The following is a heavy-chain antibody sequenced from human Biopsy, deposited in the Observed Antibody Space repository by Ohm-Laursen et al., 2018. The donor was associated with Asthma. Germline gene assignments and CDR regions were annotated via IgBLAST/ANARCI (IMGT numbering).Heavy chain of an antibody. V-gene: IGHV4-30-2*01. D-gene: IGHD2-21*02. CDR1: GGSVSSGNNS. J-gene: IGHJ4*02. CDR3: ARCGGDYPIRGFDS. CDR2: MYHSGRS. Sequence: SQTLSLTWAVSGGSVSSGNNSWTWIRQPPGMGLEWIGYMYHSGRSYYNPSLKSRFNISVDKSKNQFSLKVNSVTAADTAVYYCARCGGDYPIRGFDSWGPGTLVTVSS.